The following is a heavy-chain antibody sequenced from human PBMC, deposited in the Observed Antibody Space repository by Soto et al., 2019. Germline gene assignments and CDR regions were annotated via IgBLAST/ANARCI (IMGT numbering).Heavy chain of an antibody. J-gene: IGHJ4*02. D-gene: IGHD5-18*01. CDR1: GFNFNTYF. Sequence: QVQLVQSGGGVVQPGRSLRLSCAASGFNFNTYFMHWVRQAPGKGLEWVAIIFSNGRDKEYADSVKGRFTISRDNYNNSLYLQMDSLRPEDTAVYYCARDDEHASYCYLAYWGQGALVTVSS. CDR3: ARDDEHASYCYLAY. CDR2: IFSNGRDK. V-gene: IGHV3-30*13.